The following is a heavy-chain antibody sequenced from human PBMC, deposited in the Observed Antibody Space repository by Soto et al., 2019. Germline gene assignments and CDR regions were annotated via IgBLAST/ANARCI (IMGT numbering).Heavy chain of an antibody. D-gene: IGHD2-15*01. CDR2: IKQDGSDK. CDR3: ARYCSGGSCSPVYYYFYIDV. CDR1: GFTFNSYW. Sequence: EVQLVESGGGLVQPGGSLRLSCAASGFTFNSYWMSWVRQVPGKGLEWVAAIKQDGSDKYYVDSVKGRFTISRDNAKNSLYLQMNSLRAEDTAVYYCARYCSGGSCSPVYYYFYIDVWGKGTTVTVSS. V-gene: IGHV3-7*01. J-gene: IGHJ6*03.